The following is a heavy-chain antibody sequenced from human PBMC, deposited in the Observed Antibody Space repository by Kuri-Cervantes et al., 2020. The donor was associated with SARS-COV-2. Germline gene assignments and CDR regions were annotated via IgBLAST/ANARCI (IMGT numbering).Heavy chain of an antibody. Sequence: GSLRLSCTVSGGSISSSISSSSYYWGWIRQPPGKGLEWIGSIYHSGSTYFNPSLKSRVTLSADRSKNQFSLNLTSVTAADTAVYYCARVDSSLTIDYWGQGTRGTDSS. D-gene: IGHD6-13*01. J-gene: IGHJ4*02. CDR3: ARVDSSLTIDY. V-gene: IGHV4-39*07. CDR1: GGSISSSISSSSYY. CDR2: IYHSGST.